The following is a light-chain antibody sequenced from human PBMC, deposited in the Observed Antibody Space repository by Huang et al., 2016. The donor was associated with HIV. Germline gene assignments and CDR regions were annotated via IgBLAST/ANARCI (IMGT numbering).Light chain of an antibody. Sequence: IVLTQSPATLSLSPGERAALSCRASQNVSSNFLAWYQQKSGQAPRLLIYGASSRAFGVSDRFSGSGSGTDFILTISKLDPGDSALYYCQQYVTSPLTFGGGTKVE. V-gene: IGKV3-20*01. J-gene: IGKJ4*01. CDR1: QNVSSNF. CDR2: GAS. CDR3: QQYVTSPLT.